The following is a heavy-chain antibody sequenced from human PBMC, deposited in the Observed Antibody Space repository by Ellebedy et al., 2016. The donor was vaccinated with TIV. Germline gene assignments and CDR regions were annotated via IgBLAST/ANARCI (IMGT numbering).Heavy chain of an antibody. CDR1: RYTFTDYY. CDR2: INTRSGTT. CDR3: ARDPGLTSSYYYMDV. Sequence: AASVKVSCKASRYTFTDYYIQWVRQPPGQGLEWVGLINTRSGTTSYTDGLKGRVTLTRDTSTSTVYMELSSLGSEDTAVYFCARDPGLTSSYYYMDVWGKGSTVTVSS. V-gene: IGHV1-46*04. J-gene: IGHJ6*03. D-gene: IGHD3-9*01.